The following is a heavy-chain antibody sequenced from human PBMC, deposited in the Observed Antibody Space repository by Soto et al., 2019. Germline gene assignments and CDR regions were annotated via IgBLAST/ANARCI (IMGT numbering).Heavy chain of an antibody. J-gene: IGHJ5*02. CDR3: SRGGGYSSSWYRLLGVDCNWFDP. CDR1: GYTFTSYG. CDR2: ISAYNGNT. D-gene: IGHD6-13*01. Sequence: QVQLVQSGAEVKKPGASVKVSCKASGYTFTSYGISWLRQAPGQVLEWMGWISAYNGNTNYAQKLQGRVTMTTDTSTSTAYMELRSLRSDDRVVYYCSRGGGYSSSWYRLLGVDCNWFDPWGQGTLVTVSS. V-gene: IGHV1-18*04.